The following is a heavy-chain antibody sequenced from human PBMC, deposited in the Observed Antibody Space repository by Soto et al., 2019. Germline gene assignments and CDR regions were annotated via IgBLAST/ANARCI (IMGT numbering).Heavy chain of an antibody. J-gene: IGHJ6*02. CDR2: IKSKTDGGTT. D-gene: IGHD3-9*01. CDR1: GFTFSNAW. V-gene: IGHV3-15*07. Sequence: GGSLRLSCAASGFTFSNAWMNWVRQAPGKGLEWVGRIKSKTDGGTTDYAAPVKGRFTISRDDSKNTLYLQMNSLKTEDTAVYYCTTGATIFWRLHYYGMDVWGQGTTVTVSS. CDR3: TTGATIFWRLHYYGMDV.